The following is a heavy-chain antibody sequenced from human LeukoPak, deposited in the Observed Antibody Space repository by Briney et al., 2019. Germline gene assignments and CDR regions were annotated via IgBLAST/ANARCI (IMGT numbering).Heavy chain of an antibody. V-gene: IGHV1-8*01. Sequence: ASVKVSCKASGYTFTSYDINWVRQATGQGLEWMGWMNPNSGNTGYAQKFQGRVTMTRNTSISTAYMELSSLRSEDTAVYYCAKGVGVVRAYYGSGSFFDYWGQGTLVTVSS. D-gene: IGHD3-10*01. J-gene: IGHJ4*02. CDR2: MNPNSGNT. CDR1: GYTFTSYD. CDR3: AKGVGVVRAYYGSGSFFDY.